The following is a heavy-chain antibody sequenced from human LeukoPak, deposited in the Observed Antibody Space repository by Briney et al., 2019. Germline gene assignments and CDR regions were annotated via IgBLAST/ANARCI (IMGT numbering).Heavy chain of an antibody. CDR3: ARRSSKRFNWYFDL. Sequence: SETLSLTCAVYGGSFSDYYWTWIRQPPGKGLEWIGEINHSGSTKYNPSLKSRVTISVDTSKNQFSLKLSSVTAADTAVYYCARRSSKRFNWYFDLWGRGTLVTVSS. CDR2: INHSGST. J-gene: IGHJ2*01. CDR1: GGSFSDYY. D-gene: IGHD5-24*01. V-gene: IGHV4-34*01.